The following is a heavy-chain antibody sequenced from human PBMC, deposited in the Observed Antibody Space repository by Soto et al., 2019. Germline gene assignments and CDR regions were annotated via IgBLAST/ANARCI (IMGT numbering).Heavy chain of an antibody. CDR1: GFTVSSNY. CDR2: IYSGGST. V-gene: IGHV3-53*01. CDR3: ARDRFTIFGRNYYYYGMDV. D-gene: IGHD3-3*01. Sequence: GSLRLSCAASGFTVSSNYMSWVRQAPGKGLEWVSVIYSGGSTYYADSVKGRFTISRDNSKNTLYLQMNSLRAEDTAVYYCARDRFTIFGRNYYYYGMDVWGQGTTVTV. J-gene: IGHJ6*02.